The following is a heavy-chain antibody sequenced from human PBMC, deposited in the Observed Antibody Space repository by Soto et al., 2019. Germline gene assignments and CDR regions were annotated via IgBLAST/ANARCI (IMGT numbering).Heavy chain of an antibody. V-gene: IGHV3-21*01. J-gene: IGHJ4*02. CDR2: ISSSSSYI. CDR1: GFTFSSYS. Sequence: VGSVRLSCAASGFTFSSYSMNWVRQAPGKGLEWVSSISSSSSYIYSADSVKGRFTISRDNAKNSLYLQMNSLRAEDTAVYYCAREDYSNFDYWGQGTLVTVSS. D-gene: IGHD4-4*01. CDR3: AREDYSNFDY.